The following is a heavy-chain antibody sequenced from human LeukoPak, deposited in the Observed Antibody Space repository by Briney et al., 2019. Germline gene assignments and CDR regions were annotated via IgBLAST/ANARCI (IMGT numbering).Heavy chain of an antibody. CDR2: INPNSGGT. CDR3: ATEQRSGAYYYGSGSYDV. CDR1: GYTFTGYY. D-gene: IGHD3-10*01. J-gene: IGHJ6*04. Sequence: ASVKVSCKASGYTFTGYYMHWVRQAPGQGLEWMGWINPNSGGTNYAQKFQGRVTMTRDTSISTAYMELSRLRSDDTAVYYCATEQRSGAYYYGSGSYDVWGKGTTVTISS. V-gene: IGHV1-2*02.